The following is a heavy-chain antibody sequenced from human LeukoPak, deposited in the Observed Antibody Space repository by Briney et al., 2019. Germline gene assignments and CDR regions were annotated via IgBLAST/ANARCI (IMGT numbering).Heavy chain of an antibody. Sequence: PSETLSLTCTVSGGSISSYYWSWIRQPAGKGLEWIGRIYTSGSTNYNPSLKSRVTMSVDTSKNQFSLKLSSVTAADTAVYYCARDLPDIVVVTRMNYYYYMDVWGKGTTVTVSS. CDR1: GGSISSYY. CDR3: ARDLPDIVVVTRMNYYYYMDV. D-gene: IGHD2-2*01. V-gene: IGHV4-4*07. CDR2: IYTSGST. J-gene: IGHJ6*03.